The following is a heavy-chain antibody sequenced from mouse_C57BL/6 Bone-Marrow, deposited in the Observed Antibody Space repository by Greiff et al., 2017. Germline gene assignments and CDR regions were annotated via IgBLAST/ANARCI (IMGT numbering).Heavy chain of an antibody. J-gene: IGHJ3*01. V-gene: IGHV1-50*01. CDR3: ARGYYGSSYSLFAY. CDR2: IDPSDSYT. CDR1: GYTFTSYW. Sequence: VQLQQPGAELVKPGASVKLSCKASGYTFTSYWMQWVKQRPGQGLEWIGEIDPSDSYTNYNQKFKGKATLTVDTYSSTAYMQLSSLTSEDSAVYYCARGYYGSSYSLFAYWGQGTLVTVSA. D-gene: IGHD1-1*01.